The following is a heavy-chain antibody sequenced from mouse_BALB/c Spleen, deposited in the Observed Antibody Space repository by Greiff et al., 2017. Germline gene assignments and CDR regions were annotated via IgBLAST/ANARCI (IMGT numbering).Heavy chain of an antibody. CDR3: ARQDYGTPFPY. Sequence: EVHLVESGGGLVKPGGSLKLSCAASGFAFSSYDMSWVRQTPEKRLEWVAYISSGGGSTYYPDTVKGRFTISRDNAKNTLYLQMSSLKSEDTAMYYCARQDYGTPFPYWGQGTLVTVSA. CDR2: ISSGGGST. CDR1: GFAFSSYD. D-gene: IGHD2-1*01. V-gene: IGHV5-12-1*01. J-gene: IGHJ3*01.